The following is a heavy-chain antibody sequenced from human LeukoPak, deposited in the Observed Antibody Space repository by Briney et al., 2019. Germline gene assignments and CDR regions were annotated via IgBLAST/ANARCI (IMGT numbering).Heavy chain of an antibody. D-gene: IGHD1-26*01. V-gene: IGHV3-66*04. CDR1: GFTVSSNY. Sequence: GGSLRLSCAASGFTVSSNYMSWVRQAPGKGLEWVSVIYSGGSTYYADSVKGRFTISRDNSKNTLYLQMNSLRAEDTAVYYCARPNPRWELLGAFHLCDQETMVTVSS. J-gene: IGHJ3*01. CDR3: ARPNPRWELLGAFHL. CDR2: IYSGGST.